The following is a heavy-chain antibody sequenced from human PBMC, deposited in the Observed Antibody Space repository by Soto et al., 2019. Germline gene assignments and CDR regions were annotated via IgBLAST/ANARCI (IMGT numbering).Heavy chain of an antibody. CDR2: IYYSGST. D-gene: IGHD2-15*01. V-gene: IGHV4-39*01. Sequence: TLSLTCTVSGGSISSGGYYWSWIRQHPGKGLEWIGSIYYSGSTYYNPSLKSRVTISVDTSKNQFSLKLSSVTAADTAVYYCARHTPAISISDHWGQGTLVTVSS. CDR1: GGSISSGGYY. J-gene: IGHJ4*02. CDR3: ARHTPAISISDH.